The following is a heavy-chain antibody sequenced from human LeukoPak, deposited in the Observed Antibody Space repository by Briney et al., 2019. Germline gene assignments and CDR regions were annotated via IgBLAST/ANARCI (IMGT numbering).Heavy chain of an antibody. CDR3: ASKAVAGTKTVPFDY. V-gene: IGHV1-69*04. J-gene: IGHJ4*02. CDR2: IIPILGIA. CDR1: GGTFSSYA. D-gene: IGHD6-19*01. Sequence: ASVKVSCKASGGTFSSYAISWVRQAPGQGLEWMGRIIPILGIANYAQKFQGRVTITADKSTSTACMELSSLRSEDTAVCYCASKAVAGTKTVPFDYWGQGTLVTVSS.